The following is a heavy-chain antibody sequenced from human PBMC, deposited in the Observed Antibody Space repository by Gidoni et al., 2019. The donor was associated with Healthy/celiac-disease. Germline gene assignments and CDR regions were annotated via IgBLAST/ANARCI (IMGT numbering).Heavy chain of an antibody. CDR1: GFTFSSYG. CDR3: ARASYYDFWSGYYGGPFDY. V-gene: IGHV3-33*01. J-gene: IGHJ4*02. Sequence: QVQLVESGGGVVQPGRSLRLSCAASGFTFSSYGMHWVRQAPGKGLEWVAVIWYDGSNKYYEDSVKGRFTISRDNSKNTLYLQMNSLRAEDTAVYYCARASYYDFWSGYYGGPFDYWGQGTLVTVSS. D-gene: IGHD3-3*01. CDR2: IWYDGSNK.